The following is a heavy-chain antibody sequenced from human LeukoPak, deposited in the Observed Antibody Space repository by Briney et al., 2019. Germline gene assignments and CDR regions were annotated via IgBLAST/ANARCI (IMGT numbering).Heavy chain of an antibody. Sequence: PSETLSLTCTVSGGSISSGGYYWSWIRQHPGKGLEWIGYIYYSGSTYYNPSLKSRVTISVDTSKNQFSLKLSSVTAADTAVYYCARGGIAAAGTTQAFDIWGQGTMVTVSS. D-gene: IGHD6-13*01. CDR1: GGSISSGGYY. CDR2: IYYSGST. V-gene: IGHV4-31*03. J-gene: IGHJ3*02. CDR3: ARGGIAAAGTTQAFDI.